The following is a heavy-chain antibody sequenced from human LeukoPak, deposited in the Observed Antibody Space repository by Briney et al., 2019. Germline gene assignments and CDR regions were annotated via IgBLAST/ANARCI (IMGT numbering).Heavy chain of an antibody. CDR3: AKDSDVVVTATAFDY. J-gene: IGHJ4*02. Sequence: GGSLRLSCAASGFTFNSYAMSWVRQAPGKGLEWVSAISGSGGSTYYADSVKGRFTISRDNSKNTLYLQMNSLRAEDTAVYYCAKDSDVVVTATAFDYWGQGTLVTVSS. D-gene: IGHD2-21*02. CDR2: ISGSGGST. V-gene: IGHV3-23*01. CDR1: GFTFNSYA.